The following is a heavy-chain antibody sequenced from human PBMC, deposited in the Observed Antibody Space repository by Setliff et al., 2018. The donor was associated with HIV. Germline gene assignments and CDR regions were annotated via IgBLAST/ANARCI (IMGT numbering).Heavy chain of an antibody. CDR2: IKTKPSNYAT. Sequence: GGSLRLSCSASGFTFSGSAMHWVRQASGKGREWVGRIKTKPSNYATAYGASVRGRFTISRDDSKSTAYLQLSSLKVDDTAMYFCAASADGDCATTSCTNWFDPWGQGTLVTVSS. D-gene: IGHD2-21*01. J-gene: IGHJ5*02. CDR1: GFTFSGSA. V-gene: IGHV3-73*01. CDR3: AASADGDCATTSCTNWFDP.